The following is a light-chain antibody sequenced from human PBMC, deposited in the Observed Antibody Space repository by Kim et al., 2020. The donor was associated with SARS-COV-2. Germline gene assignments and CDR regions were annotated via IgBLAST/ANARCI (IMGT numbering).Light chain of an antibody. V-gene: IGKV1-5*03. J-gene: IGKJ1*01. CDR1: ESISSW. CDR3: QHRA. CDR2: KAS. Sequence: DIQMTQSPSTLSASVGDRVTITCRASESISSWLAWYQQKPGKAPKLLIYKASNLQSGVPSRFSGSGSGTEFTLTITSLQPDDSATYYCQHRAFGQGTKVDIK.